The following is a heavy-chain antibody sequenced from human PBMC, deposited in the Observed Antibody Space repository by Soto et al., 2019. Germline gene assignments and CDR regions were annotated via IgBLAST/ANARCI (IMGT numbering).Heavy chain of an antibody. V-gene: IGHV4-59*01. CDR1: EGPIIADG. J-gene: IGHJ4*02. CDR3: ARDMHAGLNHYSDH. CDR2: TSYTGNT. Sequence: IPCISGLFSEGPIIADGCSRIRTFPGQGLQWIAYTSYTGNTNYNPSLQSRVTISLDTSKNQLSLKLTSMTAADTAVYYCARDMHAGLNHYSDHWGQGNMVTGSS. D-gene: IGHD2-8*01.